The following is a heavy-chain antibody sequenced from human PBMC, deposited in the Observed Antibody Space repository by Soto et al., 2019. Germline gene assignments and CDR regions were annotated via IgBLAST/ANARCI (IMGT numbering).Heavy chain of an antibody. Sequence: GGSLRLSCAASGFTFSSYSMNWVRQAPGKGLEWVSYISSSSSTIYYADSVKGRFTISRDNAKNSLYLQMNSLRAEDTAVYYCARAQLGLGGGYYFDYWGQGTLVTVSS. CDR1: GFTFSSYS. J-gene: IGHJ4*02. CDR2: ISSSSSTI. D-gene: IGHD7-27*01. V-gene: IGHV3-48*04. CDR3: ARAQLGLGGGYYFDY.